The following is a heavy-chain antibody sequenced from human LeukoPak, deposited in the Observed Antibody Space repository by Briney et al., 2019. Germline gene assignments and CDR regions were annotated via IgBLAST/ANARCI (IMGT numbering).Heavy chain of an antibody. D-gene: IGHD5-12*01. CDR1: GYSISSGYY. CDR2: IYHSGST. V-gene: IGHV4-38-2*02. Sequence: PSETLSLTCTVSGYSISSGYYWGWIRQPPGKGLEWIGSIYHSGSTYYNPSLKSRVTISVDTSKNQFSLKLSSVTAADTAVYYCARRRVATSFSQVYFDYWGQGTLVTVSS. CDR3: ARRRVATSFSQVYFDY. J-gene: IGHJ4*02.